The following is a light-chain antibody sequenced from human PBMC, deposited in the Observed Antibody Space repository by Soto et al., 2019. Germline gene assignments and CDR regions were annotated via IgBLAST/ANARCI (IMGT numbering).Light chain of an antibody. CDR2: EAS. CDR3: QQYNGYWT. CDR1: QSISYS. Sequence: DIQMTQSPSTLSASVGDRVTITCRAIQSISYSLAWYQQKPGKAPKLLIYEASSLKSWVPSRFSGSRSGTAYTLTISSLQPDDFATYYCQQYNGYWTFGQGTKVEIK. J-gene: IGKJ1*01. V-gene: IGKV1-5*03.